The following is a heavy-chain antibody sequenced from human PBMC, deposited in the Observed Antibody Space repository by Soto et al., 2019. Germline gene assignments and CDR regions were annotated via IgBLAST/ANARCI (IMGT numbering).Heavy chain of an antibody. J-gene: IGHJ4*02. V-gene: IGHV1-69*01. CDR3: VRNLVGASYSTVDY. CDR2: IIPIFGTA. D-gene: IGHD1-26*01. Sequence: QGQLVQSGAEVKKPGSSVKVSCKASGGTFSSYAISWVRQAPGQGLEWMGGIIPIFGTANYAQKFQGRVTITADAATSTAYMEMSSLRSEDTAVYYCVRNLVGASYSTVDYWGQGTLVTVSS. CDR1: GGTFSSYA.